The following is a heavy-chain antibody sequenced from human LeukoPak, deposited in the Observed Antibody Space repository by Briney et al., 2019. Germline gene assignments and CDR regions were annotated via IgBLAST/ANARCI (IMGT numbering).Heavy chain of an antibody. Sequence: GGSLRLSCAASGFTFSSYAMSWVRQAPGKGLEWVSAIDGSGGTTYYADSVKGRFTISRDNSKNTLYLQMNSLRAEDTAVYYCAKQPVPYGDQYYFDYWGQGTLVTVSS. D-gene: IGHD4-17*01. CDR2: IDGSGGTT. V-gene: IGHV3-23*01. CDR1: GFTFSSYA. J-gene: IGHJ4*02. CDR3: AKQPVPYGDQYYFDY.